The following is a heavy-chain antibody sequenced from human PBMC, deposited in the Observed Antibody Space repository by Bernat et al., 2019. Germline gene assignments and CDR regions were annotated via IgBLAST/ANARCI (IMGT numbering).Heavy chain of an antibody. Sequence: QVQLVQSGAEVKKPGSSVKVSCKASGGTFSSYAISWVRQAPGQGLEWMGRIIPILGIANYAQKFQGGVTSTADKSTSRASVGLSSLRSADTAVYYCARERCSSTSGYPVGWFAPWGQGTLVTVSS. CDR2: IIPILGIA. D-gene: IGHD2-2*01. CDR1: GGTFSSYA. CDR3: ARERCSSTSGYPVGWFAP. V-gene: IGHV1-69*04. J-gene: IGHJ5*02.